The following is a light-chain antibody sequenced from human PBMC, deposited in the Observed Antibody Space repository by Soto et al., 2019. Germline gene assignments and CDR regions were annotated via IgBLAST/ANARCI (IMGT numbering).Light chain of an antibody. CDR1: QTFSTS. CDR2: KAS. Sequence: DIQMTQSPSTLSASVGDRVTITCRASQTFSTSLAWYQHKPGQAPKLLIYKASSLESGVPSRFSGSGSGTEFTLTISSLQPDDFATYYCQKYSSYPWTFGQGTKVEIK. J-gene: IGKJ1*01. CDR3: QKYSSYPWT. V-gene: IGKV1-5*03.